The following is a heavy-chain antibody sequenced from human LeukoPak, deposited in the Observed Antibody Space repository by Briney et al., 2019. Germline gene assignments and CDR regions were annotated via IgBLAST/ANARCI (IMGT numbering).Heavy chain of an antibody. Sequence: GGSLRLSCAASGFAFTTFAMTWVRQAPGKGLEWVSLIYSHGGTSYADSAKGRFTISRDRSKNTLYLQMNSLRVEDTVVYYCTRGPNDYFKWGQGTLVTVSS. CDR2: IYSHGGT. V-gene: IGHV3-66*01. CDR1: GFAFTTFA. J-gene: IGHJ4*02. D-gene: IGHD1-1*01. CDR3: TRGPNDYFK.